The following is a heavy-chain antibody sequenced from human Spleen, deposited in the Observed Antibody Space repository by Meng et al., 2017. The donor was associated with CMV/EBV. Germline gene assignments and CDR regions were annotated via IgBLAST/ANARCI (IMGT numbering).Heavy chain of an antibody. J-gene: IGHJ5*02. CDR3: ARGHSYGRIRTNRFDP. CDR2: INNSGST. CDR1: GGSFSGYY. Sequence: YGGSFSGYYWGWIRQPPGKGLEWIGEINNSGSTNYNPSLKSRVTISVDTSKNQFSLKLSSVTAADTAVYYCARGHSYGRIRTNRFDPWGQGTLVTVSS. D-gene: IGHD5-18*01. V-gene: IGHV4-34*01.